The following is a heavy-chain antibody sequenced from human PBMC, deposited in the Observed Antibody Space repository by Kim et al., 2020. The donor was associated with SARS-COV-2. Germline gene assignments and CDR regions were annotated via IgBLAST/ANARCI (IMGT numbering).Heavy chain of an antibody. D-gene: IGHD3-16*01. J-gene: IGHJ4*02. V-gene: IGHV1-24*01. Sequence: YAQKFQGRVTRTEDTSTDSTYMELSSLGSEDTALYYCATHDWETGFPFDYWGQGTLVTVSS. CDR3: ATHDWETGFPFDY.